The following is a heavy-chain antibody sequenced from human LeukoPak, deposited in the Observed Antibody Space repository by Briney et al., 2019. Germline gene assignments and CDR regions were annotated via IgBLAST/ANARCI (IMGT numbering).Heavy chain of an antibody. CDR1: GYTFTSYD. D-gene: IGHD3-3*01. J-gene: IGHJ3*02. CDR3: ARPGWDFGAFDI. V-gene: IGHV1-8*03. CDR2: MNPNSGNT. Sequence: GASVKVSCKASGYTFTSYDINWVRQAAGQGLEWMGWMNPNSGNTGYAQKFQGRVTITRNTSISTAYMELSSLRSEDTAVYYCARPGWDFGAFDIWGQGTMVTVSS.